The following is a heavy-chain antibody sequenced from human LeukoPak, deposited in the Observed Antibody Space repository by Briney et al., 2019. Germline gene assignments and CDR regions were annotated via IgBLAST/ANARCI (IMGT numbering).Heavy chain of an antibody. Sequence: GGSLRLSCAPAGFTSSSYWMHWVRQVPGKGLVWAARINPGGSSITYADSVKRRFTISRHNAKNTLYLQTDSLRAEDTGVYYCARSNQADDYWGQGTLVTVSS. CDR1: GFTSSSYW. D-gene: IGHD1-14*01. CDR3: ARSNQADDY. V-gene: IGHV3-74*01. CDR2: INPGGSSI. J-gene: IGHJ4*02.